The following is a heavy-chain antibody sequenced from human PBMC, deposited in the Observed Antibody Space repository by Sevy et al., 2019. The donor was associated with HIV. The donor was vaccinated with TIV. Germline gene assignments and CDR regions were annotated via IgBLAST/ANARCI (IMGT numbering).Heavy chain of an antibody. CDR1: GGSFSGYY. J-gene: IGHJ4*02. CDR3: ARGRGYCSGGSCYSGKLLDY. Sequence: SETLSLTCAVYGGSFSGYYWSWIRQPPGKGLEWIGEINHSGSTNYNPSLKSRVTISVDTSKNQFSLKLSSVTAADTAVYYCARGRGYCSGGSCYSGKLLDYWGQGTLVTVSS. V-gene: IGHV4-34*01. CDR2: INHSGST. D-gene: IGHD2-15*01.